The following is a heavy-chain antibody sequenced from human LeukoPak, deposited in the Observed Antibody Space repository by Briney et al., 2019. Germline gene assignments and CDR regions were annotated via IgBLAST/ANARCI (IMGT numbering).Heavy chain of an antibody. D-gene: IGHD3-10*01. CDR1: GYTFTGYY. CDR2: INPNSGGT. V-gene: IGHV1-2*02. J-gene: IGHJ4*02. Sequence: GASVTVSCKASGYTFTGYYMHWVRQAPGQGVEWMGWINPNSGGTNYAQKFQGRVTMTRDTSISTAYMELSRLRSDDTAVYYCARALGSGSSSYWGQGTLVTVSS. CDR3: ARALGSGSSSY.